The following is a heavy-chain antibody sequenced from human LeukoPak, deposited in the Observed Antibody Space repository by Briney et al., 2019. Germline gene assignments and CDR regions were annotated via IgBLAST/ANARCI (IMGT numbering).Heavy chain of an antibody. V-gene: IGHV6-1*01. CDR3: AGDRSSGFDY. D-gene: IGHD6-19*01. Sequence: SQTLSLTCAISGDSVSSNSASWNWIRQSPSRGLEWLGRTYYRSKWYISVRSRITINPDTSKNQFSLQVNSVTPEDTAVYYCAGDRSSGFDYWGQGTLVTVSS. J-gene: IGHJ4*02. CDR2: TYYRSKWY. CDR1: GDSVSSNSAS.